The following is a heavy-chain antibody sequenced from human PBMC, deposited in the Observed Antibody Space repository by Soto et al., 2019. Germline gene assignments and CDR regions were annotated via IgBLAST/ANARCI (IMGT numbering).Heavy chain of an antibody. D-gene: IGHD1-1*01. CDR2: IYYSGRT. V-gene: IGHV4-31*02. J-gene: IGHJ3*02. CDR1: GGSISTGGLY. Sequence: QVQLREWGPGLVKPSQTLSLKCSVSGGSISTGGLYWSWIRQHPRKGLEWIGDIYYSGRTYDNPSLTSRVTISIEASKNQFSLKLTSVTAADMAVYYCAQALVFTGGDGIDIWGQGRLVTFSS. CDR3: AQALVFTGGDGIDI.